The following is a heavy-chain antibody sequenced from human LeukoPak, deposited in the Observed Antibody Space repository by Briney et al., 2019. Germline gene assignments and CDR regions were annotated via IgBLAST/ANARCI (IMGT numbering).Heavy chain of an antibody. CDR1: GFTFSNAW. J-gene: IGHJ4*02. CDR3: GKDLLSDSSAWYLTPFDY. V-gene: IGHV3-15*01. Sequence: PGGSLRLSCAASGFTFSNAWMSWVRQAPGKGLEWVGRIKSKTDGGTTDYAAPVKGRFTISRDDSKNTLYLQMNSLKTEDTAVYYCGKDLLSDSSAWYLTPFDYWGQGTLVTVSS. CDR2: IKSKTDGGTT. D-gene: IGHD6-19*01.